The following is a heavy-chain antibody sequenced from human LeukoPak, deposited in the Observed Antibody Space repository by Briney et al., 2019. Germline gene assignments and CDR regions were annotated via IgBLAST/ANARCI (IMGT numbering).Heavy chain of an antibody. V-gene: IGHV4-59*01. CDR2: IYYSGST. CDR1: GGFNSHYY. D-gene: IGHD5-18*01. Sequence: SSETLSLTCSVSGGFNSHYYWSWIRQPPGKGLEWIGYIYYSGSTNYNPSLKSRVTISVDTSKNQFSLKLSSVTAADTAVYYCARDGQLDAFDIWGQGTMVTVSS. J-gene: IGHJ3*02. CDR3: ARDGQLDAFDI.